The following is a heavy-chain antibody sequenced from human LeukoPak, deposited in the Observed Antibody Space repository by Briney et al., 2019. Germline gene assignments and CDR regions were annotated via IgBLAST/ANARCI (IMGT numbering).Heavy chain of an antibody. CDR2: ISSSGSTI. Sequence: PGGSLRLSCAASGFTFSDYYMSWIRQAPGKGLEWVSYISSSGSTIYYADSVKGRFTISRDNAKNSLYLQMNSLRAEDTAVYYCARDLGAEWELLCFDYWGQGTLVTVSS. CDR1: GFTFSDYY. D-gene: IGHD1-26*01. CDR3: ARDLGAEWELLCFDY. V-gene: IGHV3-11*04. J-gene: IGHJ4*02.